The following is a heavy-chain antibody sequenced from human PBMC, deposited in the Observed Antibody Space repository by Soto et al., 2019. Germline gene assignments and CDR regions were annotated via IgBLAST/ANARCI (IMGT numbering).Heavy chain of an antibody. V-gene: IGHV1-2*02. D-gene: IGHD6-13*01. J-gene: IGHJ5*02. CDR2: INPNSGGT. Sequence: GASVKVSCKASGYTFTGHYMHWVRQAPGQGLEWMGWINPNSGGTNYAQKFQGRVTMTRDTSISTAYMELSRLRSDDTAVYYCARYIAAAGTGWFDPWGQGTLVTVSS. CDR3: ARYIAAAGTGWFDP. CDR1: GYTFTGHY.